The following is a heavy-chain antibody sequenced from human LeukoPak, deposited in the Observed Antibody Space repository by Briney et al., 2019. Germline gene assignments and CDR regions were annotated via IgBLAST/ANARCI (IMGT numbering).Heavy chain of an antibody. V-gene: IGHV4-31*03. CDR2: IHNSGST. J-gene: IGHJ3*02. Sequence: SETLSLTCTVSGGSISSGGYYWTWIRQHPGKGLEWIGYIHNSGSTYYSPSLKSRVTISVDRSKNQFSLKLSSVTAADTAVYYCARDRGAMLRRAPHDAFDIWGQGTMVTVSS. CDR1: GGSISSGGYY. CDR3: ARDRGAMLRRAPHDAFDI. D-gene: IGHD3-10*01.